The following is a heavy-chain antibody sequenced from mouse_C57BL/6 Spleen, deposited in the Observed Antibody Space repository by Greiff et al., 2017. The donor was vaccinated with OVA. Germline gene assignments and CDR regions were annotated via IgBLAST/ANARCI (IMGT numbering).Heavy chain of an antibody. CDR3: ARRGLRRFLYWYFDV. Sequence: EVQLQQSGPELVKPGASVKISCKASGYTFTDYYMNWVKQSHGKSLEWIGDINPNNGGTSYNQKFKGKATLTVDKSSSTAYMELRSLTSEDSAVYYCARRGLRRFLYWYFDVWGTGTTVTVSS. D-gene: IGHD2-4*01. CDR2: INPNNGGT. J-gene: IGHJ1*03. V-gene: IGHV1-26*01. CDR1: GYTFTDYY.